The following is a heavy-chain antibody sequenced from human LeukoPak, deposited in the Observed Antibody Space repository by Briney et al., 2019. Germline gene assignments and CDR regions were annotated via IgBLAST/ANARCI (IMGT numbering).Heavy chain of an antibody. CDR2: ISYDGSNK. CDR1: GFTFSSYA. CDR3: VSFYETY. Sequence: EGSLRLSCAASGFTFSSYAMHWVRQAPGKGLEWVAVISYDGSNKYYADSVKGRFTISKDNAKNTVYLQMNSLRAEDTAVYYCVSFYETYWGRGTLVTVSS. D-gene: IGHD2/OR15-2a*01. J-gene: IGHJ4*02. V-gene: IGHV3-30-3*01.